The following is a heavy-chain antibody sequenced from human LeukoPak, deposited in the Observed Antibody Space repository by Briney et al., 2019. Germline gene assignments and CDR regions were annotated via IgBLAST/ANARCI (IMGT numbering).Heavy chain of an antibody. CDR2: ISSSGSTI. V-gene: IGHV3-11*01. D-gene: IGHD4-17*01. CDR3: ASEHNGDYVFDY. J-gene: IGHJ4*02. Sequence: AGGSLRLSCAASGFTFSDYYMSWIRQAPGKGLEWVSYISSSGSTIYYADSVKGRFTASRDNAKNSLYLQMNSLRAEDTAVYYCASEHNGDYVFDYWGQGTLVTVSS. CDR1: GFTFSDYY.